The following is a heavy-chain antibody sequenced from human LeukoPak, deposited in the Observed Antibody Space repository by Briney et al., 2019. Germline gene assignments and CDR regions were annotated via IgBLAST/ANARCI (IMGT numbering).Heavy chain of an antibody. V-gene: IGHV3-74*01. D-gene: IGHD2-15*01. CDR2: INSDGSST. CDR3: TTRSPARYCSDGACYSSADY. J-gene: IGHJ4*02. CDR1: GFTFSSYW. Sequence: GGSLRLSCAASGFTFSSYWMHWVRQAPGKGLVWVSRINSDGSSTSYADSVKGRFTISRDNAKNTLYLQTNSLNTEDTAMYYCTTRSPARYCSDGACYSSADYWGQGTLVTVSS.